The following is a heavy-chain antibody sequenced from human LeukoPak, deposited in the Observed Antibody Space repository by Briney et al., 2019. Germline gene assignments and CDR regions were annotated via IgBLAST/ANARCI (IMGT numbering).Heavy chain of an antibody. D-gene: IGHD4-17*01. CDR2: IYTSGS. CDR1: GGSISSYY. V-gene: IGHV4-4*07. J-gene: IGHJ5*02. CDR3: ARSDYGVSIGFDP. Sequence: SETLSLTCTVSGGSISSYYWSWIRQPAGKGLEWIGRIYTSGSNYNPSLKSRVTMSVDTSKNQFSLKLSSVTAADTAVYYCARSDYGVSIGFDPWGRGTLVTVSS.